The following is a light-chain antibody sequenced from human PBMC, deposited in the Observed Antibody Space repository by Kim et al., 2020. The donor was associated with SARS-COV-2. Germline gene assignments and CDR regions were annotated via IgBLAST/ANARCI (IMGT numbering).Light chain of an antibody. V-gene: IGKV3D-15*01. CDR2: GAS. J-gene: IGKJ4*01. Sequence: DTVMTQSPVTLSVSPGERVTLSCRAGQSVSSNLAWYQQKPGQAPRLLIYGASTRATGIPARFSGSGSGTEFSLTISSLQPEDFAVYYCQQYNKWPLTIGGGTKVEI. CDR1: QSVSSN. CDR3: QQYNKWPLT.